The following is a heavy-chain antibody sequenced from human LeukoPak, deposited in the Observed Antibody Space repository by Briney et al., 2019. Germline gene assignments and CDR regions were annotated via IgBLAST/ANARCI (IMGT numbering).Heavy chain of an antibody. CDR3: AKDHMTTVTTIIYYYYYYMDV. Sequence: GGTLRLSCAASGFTFSSYGMSWVRQPPGKGLEWVSAISGSGGSTYYAASVKGRFTISRDNSKNTLYLQMNSLRAEDTAVYYCAKDHMTTVTTIIYYYYYYMDVWGKGTTVTISS. D-gene: IGHD4-17*01. CDR2: ISGSGGST. CDR1: GFTFSSYG. V-gene: IGHV3-23*01. J-gene: IGHJ6*03.